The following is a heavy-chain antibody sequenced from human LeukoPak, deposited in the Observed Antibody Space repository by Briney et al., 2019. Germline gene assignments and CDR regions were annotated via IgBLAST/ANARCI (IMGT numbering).Heavy chain of an antibody. CDR2: IYPGDSDT. Sequence: GESLKISCKGSGYSFTSYWIGWVRQMPGKGLEWMGIIYPGDSDTRYSTSFQGQVTISADKSISTAYLQWSSLKASDTAMYYCARPYGSGSYLYYFDYWGQGTLVTVSS. CDR1: GYSFTSYW. CDR3: ARPYGSGSYLYYFDY. D-gene: IGHD3-10*01. J-gene: IGHJ4*02. V-gene: IGHV5-51*01.